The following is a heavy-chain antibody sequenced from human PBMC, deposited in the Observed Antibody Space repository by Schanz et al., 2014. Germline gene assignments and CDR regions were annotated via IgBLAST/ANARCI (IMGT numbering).Heavy chain of an antibody. CDR1: GGSISSGGYY. Sequence: VQLQESGPGLVKPSQTLSLTCTVSGGSISSGGYYWSWIRQHPGKGLEWIGYIYYSGSTYYNPSLKSRVTISVDTSKTQFSLTLTSLTAADTAVYYCARDTTWRLDLWGRGTLVTVSS. J-gene: IGHJ2*01. CDR2: IYYSGST. D-gene: IGHD1-1*01. V-gene: IGHV4-31*03. CDR3: ARDTTWRLDL.